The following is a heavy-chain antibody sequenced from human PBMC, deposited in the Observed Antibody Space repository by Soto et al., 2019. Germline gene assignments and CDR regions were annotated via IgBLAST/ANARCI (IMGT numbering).Heavy chain of an antibody. Sequence: PSETLSLTCTVSGDSISSNYWSWVRQPAGKGLEWIGRIYTSESTNYNPSLKSRVTMSVDMSKNQFSLRLTSVTAADTAVYYCARGATGTENWFDPWGQGTLVTVSS. D-gene: IGHD1-1*01. CDR2: IYTSEST. CDR3: ARGATGTENWFDP. J-gene: IGHJ5*02. CDR1: GDSISSNY. V-gene: IGHV4-4*07.